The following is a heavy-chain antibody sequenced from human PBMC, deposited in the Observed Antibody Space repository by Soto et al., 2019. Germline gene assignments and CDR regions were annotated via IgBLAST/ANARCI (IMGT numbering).Heavy chain of an antibody. CDR2: LIPIFGTA. CDR1: GGTFSSYA. D-gene: IGHD3-9*01. CDR3: ARDTLRYFDWLLSHYYGMDV. J-gene: IGHJ6*02. Sequence: QVQLVQSGAEVKKPGSSVKVSCKASGGTFSSYAISWVRQAPGQGLEWMGGLIPIFGTANYAQKFQGRVTITADEATSTAYMELSSLRSEDTAVYYCARDTLRYFDWLLSHYYGMDVWGQGTTVTVSS. V-gene: IGHV1-69*01.